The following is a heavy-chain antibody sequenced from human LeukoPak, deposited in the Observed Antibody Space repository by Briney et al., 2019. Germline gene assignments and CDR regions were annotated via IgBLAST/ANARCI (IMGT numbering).Heavy chain of an antibody. J-gene: IGHJ4*02. CDR2: IIPILGIA. D-gene: IGHD3-9*01. V-gene: IGHV1-69*04. Sequence: SVKVSCKASGGTLSSYTISWVQQAPGQGLEWMGRIIPILGIANYAQKFQGRVTITADKSTSTAYMELSSLRSEDTAVYYCARDPGYYDILTGYYHSTGFDYWGQGTLVTVSS. CDR3: ARDPGYYDILTGYYHSTGFDY. CDR1: GGTLSSYT.